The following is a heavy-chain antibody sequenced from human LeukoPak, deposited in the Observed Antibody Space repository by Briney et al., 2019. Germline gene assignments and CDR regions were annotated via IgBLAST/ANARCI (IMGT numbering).Heavy chain of an antibody. J-gene: IGHJ3*02. D-gene: IGHD3-22*01. CDR3: ARVAYYYDSSGSPPPI. V-gene: IGHV4-39*07. Sequence: SETLSLTCTVSGGSISSSSYYWGWIRQPPGKGLEWIGSIYYSGSTYYNPSLKSRVTISVDTSKNQFSLKLSSVTAADTAVYYCARVAYYYDSSGSPPPIWGQGTMVTVSS. CDR1: GGSISSSSYY. CDR2: IYYSGST.